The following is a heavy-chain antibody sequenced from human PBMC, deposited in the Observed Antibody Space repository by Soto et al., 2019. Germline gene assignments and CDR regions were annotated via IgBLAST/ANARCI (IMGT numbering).Heavy chain of an antibody. CDR3: ARQPDCISASCHYGMDV. V-gene: IGHV5-51*01. J-gene: IGHJ6*02. CDR1: GYSFTSYW. Sequence: LGESLKISCKGSGYSFTSYWIGWVRQMPGKGLEWMGIIYPGDSDTRYSPSFQGQVTISADKSISTAYLQWGSLKASDTAMYYCARQPDCISASCHYGMDVWGQGTTVTVS. CDR2: IYPGDSDT. D-gene: IGHD2-2*01.